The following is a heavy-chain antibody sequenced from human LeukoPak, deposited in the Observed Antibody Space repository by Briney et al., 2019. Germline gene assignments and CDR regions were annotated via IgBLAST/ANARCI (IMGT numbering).Heavy chain of an antibody. CDR1: GGSISSYY. Sequence: SETLSLTGTVSGGSISSYYWSWIRQPPGKGLEWIGYIYYSGSTNYNPSLKSRVTISVDTSKNQFSLKLSSVTAADTAVYYCARQGGGFWYFGLWGRGTLVTVSS. D-gene: IGHD6-25*01. CDR2: IYYSGST. J-gene: IGHJ2*01. CDR3: ARQGGGFWYFGL. V-gene: IGHV4-59*08.